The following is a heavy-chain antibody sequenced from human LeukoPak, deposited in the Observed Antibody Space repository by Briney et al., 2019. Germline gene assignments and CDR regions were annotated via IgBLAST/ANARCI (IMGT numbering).Heavy chain of an antibody. CDR3: ARVLESPRAPSIYWYFDL. D-gene: IGHD2/OR15-2a*01. Sequence: GGSLRLSCAASGFTFSSYAMHWVRQAPGKGLEWVAVISYDGSNKYYADSVKGRFTISRDNSKNTLYLQMNSLRAEDTAVYYCARVLESPRAPSIYWYFDLWGRGTLVTVSS. J-gene: IGHJ2*01. CDR2: ISYDGSNK. V-gene: IGHV3-30-3*01. CDR1: GFTFSSYA.